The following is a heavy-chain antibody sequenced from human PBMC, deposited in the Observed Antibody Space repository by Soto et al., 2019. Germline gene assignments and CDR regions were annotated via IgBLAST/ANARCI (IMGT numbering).Heavy chain of an antibody. CDR2: ISYDGSNK. V-gene: IGHV3-30*18. Sequence: GGSLRLSCAASGFTFSSYGMHWVRQAPGKGLEWVAVISYDGSNKYYADSVKGRFTISRDNSKNTLYLQMNSLRAEDTAVYYCAKDRMAIAAAAHNWFDPWGQGTLVTVSS. CDR1: GFTFSSYG. J-gene: IGHJ5*02. CDR3: AKDRMAIAAAAHNWFDP. D-gene: IGHD6-13*01.